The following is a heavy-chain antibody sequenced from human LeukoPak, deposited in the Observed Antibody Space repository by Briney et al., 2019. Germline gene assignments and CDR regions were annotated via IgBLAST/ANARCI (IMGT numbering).Heavy chain of an antibody. J-gene: IGHJ4*02. D-gene: IGHD3-9*01. CDR3: ARQATYDILTGYYPGFTMDY. CDR2: IYYSGST. CDR1: GGSISSSSYY. Sequence: PSETLSLTCTVSGGSISSSSYYWGWIRQPPGKGLEWIGSIYYSGSTYYNPSLKSRVTISVDTSKNQFSLKLSSVTAADTAVYCCARQATYDILTGYYPGFTMDYWGQGTLVTVSS. V-gene: IGHV4-39*01.